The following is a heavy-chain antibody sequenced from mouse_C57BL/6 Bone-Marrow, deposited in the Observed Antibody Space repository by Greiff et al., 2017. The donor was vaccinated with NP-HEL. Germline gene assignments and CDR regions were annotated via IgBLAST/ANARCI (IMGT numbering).Heavy chain of an antibody. CDR1: GYSITSGYY. J-gene: IGHJ2*01. V-gene: IGHV3-6*01. Sequence: VQLQQSGPGLVKPSQSLSLTCSVTGYSITSGYYWNWIRQFPGNKLEWMGYISYDGSNNYNPSLKNRISITRDTSKNQFFLKLNSVTTEDTATYYCVRDEGGSVDYWGQGTTLTVSS. CDR2: ISYDGSN. CDR3: VRDEGGSVDY.